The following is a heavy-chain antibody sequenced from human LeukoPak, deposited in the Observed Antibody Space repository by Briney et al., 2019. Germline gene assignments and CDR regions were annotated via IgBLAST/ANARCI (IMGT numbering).Heavy chain of an antibody. CDR2: ISPYNGNT. CDR3: ATPLGNGVFDM. J-gene: IGHJ3*02. Sequence: ASVKVSCKASGYSLTTYGVSWVRQAPGQGLEWMGWISPYNGNTKYAQKVQGRITMTTDTSTSTAYMELRSLRSDDTAVYYCATPLGNGVFDMWGRGTMVTVSS. D-gene: IGHD4-23*01. CDR1: GYSLTTYG. V-gene: IGHV1-18*01.